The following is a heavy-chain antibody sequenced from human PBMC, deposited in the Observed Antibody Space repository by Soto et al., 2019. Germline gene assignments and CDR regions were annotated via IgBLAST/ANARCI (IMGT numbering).Heavy chain of an antibody. CDR1: GFTFSSYG. CDR2: ISYDGSNK. Sequence: GGSLRLSCAASGFTFSSYGMHWVRQAPGKGLEWVAVISYDGSNKYYVDSVKGRFTISRDNSKNTLYLQMNSLRAEDTAVYYCANGGGFIAAAVPNWFDPWGQGTLVTVSS. CDR3: ANGGGFIAAAVPNWFDP. D-gene: IGHD6-13*01. J-gene: IGHJ5*02. V-gene: IGHV3-30*18.